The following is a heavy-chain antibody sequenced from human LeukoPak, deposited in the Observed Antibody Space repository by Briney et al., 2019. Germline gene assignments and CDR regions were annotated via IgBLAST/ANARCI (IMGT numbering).Heavy chain of an antibody. CDR3: ARTKYGGHSIYYYYLDV. V-gene: IGHV4-59*01. D-gene: IGHD4-23*01. CDR2: IYYNGDS. CDR1: GDSISSYY. J-gene: IGHJ6*03. Sequence: SETLSLTCTVSGDSISSYYWSWIRQPPGKGLEYIGHIYYNGDSNYKPSLKSRVTISVDTSKSQFSLQLRSVTTADTAVYYCARTKYGGHSIYYYYLDVWGKGTTVTVS.